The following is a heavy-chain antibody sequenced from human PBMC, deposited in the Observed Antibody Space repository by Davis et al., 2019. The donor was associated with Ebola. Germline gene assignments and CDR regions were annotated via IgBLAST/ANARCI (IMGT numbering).Heavy chain of an antibody. CDR2: IYYSGST. J-gene: IGHJ4*02. Sequence: PGGSLRLSCAASGFTVSSNYMSWVRQAPGKGLEWIGYIYYSGSTNYNPSLKSRVTISVDTSKNQFSLKLSSVTAADTAVYYCARHPIGTFDYWGQGTLVTVSS. D-gene: IGHD1-26*01. V-gene: IGHV4-59*08. CDR3: ARHPIGTFDY. CDR1: GFTVSSNY.